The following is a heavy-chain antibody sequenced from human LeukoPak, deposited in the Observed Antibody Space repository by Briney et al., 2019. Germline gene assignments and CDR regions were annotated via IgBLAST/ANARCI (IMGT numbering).Heavy chain of an antibody. J-gene: IGHJ4*02. CDR3: ARHGPYGYVWGS. CDR2: IYPDDSDA. D-gene: IGHD3-16*01. V-gene: IGHV5-51*01. CDR1: VYSFSGYW. Sequence: GESLKISCQGSVYSFSGYWIAWVRQMPGKGLEWMGVIYPDDSDARYSPSFQGQVTISADKSISTAYLQWSNLKASDTAMYYCARHGPYGYVWGSWGQGTLVTVSS.